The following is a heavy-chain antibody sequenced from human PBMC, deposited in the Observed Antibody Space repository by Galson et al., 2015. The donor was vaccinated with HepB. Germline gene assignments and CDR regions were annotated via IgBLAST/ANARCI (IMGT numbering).Heavy chain of an antibody. D-gene: IGHD5-24*01. Sequence: SVKVSCKASGGTFSYYVINWVRQAPGQGLEWMGRLIPFAGLSDYAQRFQGRVTFTADKSTTTVYMEVTSLGSEDTAMYFCARSGGYNSIDYWGQGTLVTVSS. CDR3: ARSGGYNSIDY. CDR1: GGTFSYYV. V-gene: IGHV1-69*04. J-gene: IGHJ4*02. CDR2: LIPFAGLS.